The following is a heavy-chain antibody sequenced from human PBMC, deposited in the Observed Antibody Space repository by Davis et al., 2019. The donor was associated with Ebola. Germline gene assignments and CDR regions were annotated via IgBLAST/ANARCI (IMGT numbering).Heavy chain of an antibody. J-gene: IGHJ3*01. Sequence: SETLSLTCDISGGSIDNGYWWGWVRQSPGKGLEWISEMNDRGSTNNNPSLKSRVTISVDTSKYQFSLKLSSVTAADTAVYYCARDPLEGAFDFWGQGTKVTVSS. D-gene: IGHD1-1*01. V-gene: IGHV4-4*02. CDR2: MNDRGST. CDR1: GGSIDNGYW. CDR3: ARDPLEGAFDF.